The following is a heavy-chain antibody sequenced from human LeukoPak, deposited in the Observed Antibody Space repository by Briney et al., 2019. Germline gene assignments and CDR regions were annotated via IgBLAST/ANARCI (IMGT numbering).Heavy chain of an antibody. V-gene: IGHV4-59*11. Sequence: SETLSLTCTVSGGSISSHYWSWIRQPPGKGLGWIGYICYSGSTNYNPSLKSRVTISVDTSKNQFSLKLSSVTAADTAVYYCARLGATGTSRRPRYYYYMDVWGKGTTVTVPS. J-gene: IGHJ6*03. CDR2: ICYSGST. D-gene: IGHD1-1*01. CDR1: GGSISSHY. CDR3: ARLGATGTSRRPRYYYYMDV.